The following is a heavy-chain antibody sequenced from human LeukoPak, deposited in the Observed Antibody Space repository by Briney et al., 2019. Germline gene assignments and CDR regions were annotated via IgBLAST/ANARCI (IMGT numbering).Heavy chain of an antibody. Sequence: ASVKVSCKASGYTFTSYDINWVRQATGQGLEWMGWMNPNSGNTGYAQKFQGRVTMTRITSISTAYMELSSLRSEDTAVYYCARAETIVATIPPYYYYGMDVWGQGTTVTVSS. D-gene: IGHD5-12*01. CDR1: GYTFTSYD. CDR2: MNPNSGNT. V-gene: IGHV1-8*01. J-gene: IGHJ6*02. CDR3: ARAETIVATIPPYYYYGMDV.